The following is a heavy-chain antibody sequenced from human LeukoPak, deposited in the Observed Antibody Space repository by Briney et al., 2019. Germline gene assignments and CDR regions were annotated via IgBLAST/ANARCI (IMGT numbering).Heavy chain of an antibody. J-gene: IGHJ1*01. CDR1: GGSISSYY. D-gene: IGHD3-22*01. CDR3: ARGQYDSSGCYGAEYFQH. V-gene: IGHV4-4*07. CDR2: IYTSGST. Sequence: SETLSLTCTVSGGSISSYYWSWIRQPAGRGLEWIGRIYTSGSTNYNPSLKSRVTMSVDTSKNQFSLKLSSVTAADTAVYYCARGQYDSSGCYGAEYFQHWGQGTLVTVSS.